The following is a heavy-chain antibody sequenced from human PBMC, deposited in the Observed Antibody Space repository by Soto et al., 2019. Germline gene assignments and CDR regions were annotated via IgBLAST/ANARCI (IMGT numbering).Heavy chain of an antibody. V-gene: IGHV1-69*13. CDR2: IIVLFGTP. CDR3: ARMATFGSLNWFDP. Sequence: GASVKVSCKASGTFRNYAISWVRQAPGQGVEWMGGIIVLFGTPNYAQKFQDRVTITADEATSTAYMELSSLRSDDTAVYFCARMATFGSLNWFDPWGQGTLVTVSS. J-gene: IGHJ5*02. CDR1: GTFRNYA. D-gene: IGHD3-16*01.